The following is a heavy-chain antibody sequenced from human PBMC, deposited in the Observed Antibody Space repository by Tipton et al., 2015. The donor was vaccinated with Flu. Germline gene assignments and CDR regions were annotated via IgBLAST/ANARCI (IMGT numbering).Heavy chain of an antibody. CDR1: GFSFSDYA. D-gene: IGHD3-22*01. Sequence: SLRLSCEASGFSFSDYAVHWVRRAPGKGLEWVTFIRHDGSSQYYADSVKGRFTISRDNSKNTLYLQMNSLRAEDTAVYCCAKGPRDYYDSSGSFWGQGTLVTVSS. CDR3: AKGPRDYYDSSGSF. J-gene: IGHJ4*02. CDR2: IRHDGSSQ. V-gene: IGHV3-30*02.